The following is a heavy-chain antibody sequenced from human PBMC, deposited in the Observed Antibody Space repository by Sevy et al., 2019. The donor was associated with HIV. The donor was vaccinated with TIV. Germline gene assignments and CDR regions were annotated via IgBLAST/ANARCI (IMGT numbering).Heavy chain of an antibody. CDR3: ARGAAVAGHDY. CDR1: GGSISSGSYY. V-gene: IGHV4-61*02. D-gene: IGHD6-19*01. Sequence: SETLSLTCTVSGGSISSGSYYWSWIRQPAGKGLEWIGRIYTSGSTNYNPSLKSRVTMSADTSKTQFSLRLSSVTAADTAVYYCARGAAVAGHDYWGQGTLVTVSS. J-gene: IGHJ4*02. CDR2: IYTSGST.